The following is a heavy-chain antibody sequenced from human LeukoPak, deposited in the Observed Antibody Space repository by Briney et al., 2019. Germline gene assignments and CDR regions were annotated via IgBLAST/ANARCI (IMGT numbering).Heavy chain of an antibody. Sequence: GGSLRLSCAASGFTFSSYGMNWVRQAPGKGLEWVAFMRYDGSNKYYADSVKGRFTISRDNSKNTLYLQMNSLRAEDTAVYYCAKARPSDMAAGFYNWGKGTLVTVSS. CDR1: GFTFSSYG. CDR2: MRYDGSNK. D-gene: IGHD6-13*01. CDR3: AKARPSDMAAGFYN. J-gene: IGHJ4*02. V-gene: IGHV3-30*02.